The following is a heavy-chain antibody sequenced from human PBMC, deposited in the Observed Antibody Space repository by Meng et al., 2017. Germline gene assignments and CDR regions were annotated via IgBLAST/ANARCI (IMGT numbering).Heavy chain of an antibody. V-gene: IGHV5-51*01. CDR3: ARRGPPCTSYWSPLCAFDI. CDR2: IYPGDSDT. CDR1: GYNFTTYW. Sequence: GESLKISCKASGYNFTTYWIGWVRQMPGKGLEWMGIIYPGDSDTRYSPSFEGQVTISADKSISSAYLQRSGPEASDTAIYYCARRGPPCTSYWSPLCAFDIWGQGTMVTVSS. D-gene: IGHD2-2*01. J-gene: IGHJ3*02.